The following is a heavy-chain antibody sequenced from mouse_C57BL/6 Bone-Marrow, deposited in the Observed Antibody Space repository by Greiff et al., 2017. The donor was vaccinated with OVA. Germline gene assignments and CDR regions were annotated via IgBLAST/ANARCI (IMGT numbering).Heavy chain of an antibody. CDR2: IDPEDGAT. D-gene: IGHD2-1*01. J-gene: IGHJ3*01. CDR1: GFNIKDYY. CDR3: ARFRYYPAWFAY. Sequence: EVQLQQSGAELVKPGASVKLSCTASGFNIKDYYMHWVKQRTEQGLEWIGRIDPEDGATKYAPKFQGKATITADTSSNTAYLQLSSLTSEDTAVYYCARFRYYPAWFAYWGQGTLVTVSA. V-gene: IGHV14-2*01.